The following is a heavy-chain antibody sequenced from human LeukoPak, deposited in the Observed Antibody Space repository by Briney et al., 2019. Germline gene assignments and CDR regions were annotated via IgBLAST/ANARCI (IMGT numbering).Heavy chain of an antibody. CDR3: AHRPHSSSSNDYYYYYGMDV. V-gene: IGHV1-69*02. J-gene: IGHJ6*02. CDR1: GYTFTGYY. D-gene: IGHD6-6*01. Sequence: SVKVSCKASGYTFTGYYMHWVRQAPGQGLEWMGRIIPILGIANYAQEFQGRVTITADKSTSTAYMELSSLRSEDTAVYYCAHRPHSSSSNDYYYYYGMDVWGQGTTVTVSS. CDR2: IIPILGIA.